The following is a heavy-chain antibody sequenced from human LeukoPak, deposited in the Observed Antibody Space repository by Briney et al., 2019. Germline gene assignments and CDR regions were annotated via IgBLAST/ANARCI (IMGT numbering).Heavy chain of an antibody. V-gene: IGHV4-59*01. CDR1: SGSISGYY. CDR3: ARGSPLMAGIYNFDY. D-gene: IGHD6-19*01. Sequence: MTSETLSLTCSVSSGSISGYYWNWIRQPPWKGLEWIGQIFYSGSTTYNPSLKSPVTISVDTSKNQFSLKVRSVTAADTAVYYCARGSPLMAGIYNFDYWGQGRLVTVSS. CDR2: IFYSGST. J-gene: IGHJ4*02.